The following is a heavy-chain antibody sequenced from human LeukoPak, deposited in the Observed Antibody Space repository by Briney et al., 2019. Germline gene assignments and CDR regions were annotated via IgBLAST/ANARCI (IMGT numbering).Heavy chain of an antibody. Sequence: PGGSLRLSCAASGFTFSSYSMNWVRHAPGKGLEWVSYISSSSSTICYADSVKGRFTISRDNAKNSLYLQMNSLRDEDTAVYYCASSGIAARRRAYYYMDVWGKGTTVTVSS. CDR3: ASSGIAARRRAYYYMDV. CDR1: GFTFSSYS. J-gene: IGHJ6*03. D-gene: IGHD6-6*01. CDR2: ISSSSSTI. V-gene: IGHV3-48*02.